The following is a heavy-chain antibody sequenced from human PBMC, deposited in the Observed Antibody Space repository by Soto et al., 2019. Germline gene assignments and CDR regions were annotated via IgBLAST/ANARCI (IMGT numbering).Heavy chain of an antibody. Sequence: QVQLMQSGAEMREPGSSVKVSCKASGGTFSSSAINWLRQAPGQGPEWMGGIIPTFGTANYIEKFRGRVTMTADTSTSTAYMEVSSLTSEDTAMYFCARSETAGHRGFDIWGQGTMVTVSS. CDR2: IIPTFGTA. CDR1: GGTFSSSA. J-gene: IGHJ3*02. CDR3: ARSETAGHRGFDI. D-gene: IGHD6-19*01. V-gene: IGHV1-69*06.